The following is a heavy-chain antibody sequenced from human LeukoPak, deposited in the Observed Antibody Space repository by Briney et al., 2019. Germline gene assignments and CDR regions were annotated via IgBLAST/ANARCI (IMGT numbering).Heavy chain of an antibody. CDR3: AKGSNDYYGSGSFYLSRDHFFSR. V-gene: IGHV3-53*05. CDR2: IYSGGNT. J-gene: IGHJ4*02. Sequence: GGSLRLSCAASGLTVSSNCMSWVRQAPGKGLEWVSFIYSGGNTYYADSVKGRFTISRDNSKHTLYLQMNSLRAEDTAVYYCAKGSNDYYGSGSFYLSRDHFFSRWGQGTLVTVSS. D-gene: IGHD3-10*01. CDR1: GLTVSSNC.